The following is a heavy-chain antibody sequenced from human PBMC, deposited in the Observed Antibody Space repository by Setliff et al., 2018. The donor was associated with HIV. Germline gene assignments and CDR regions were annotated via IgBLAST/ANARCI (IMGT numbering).Heavy chain of an antibody. V-gene: IGHV3-64*02. J-gene: IGHJ6*02. CDR1: GFTFSGYA. D-gene: IGHD4-17*01. CDR2: ISSNGGST. Sequence: LRLSCAASGFTFSGYAMHWVRQAPGKGLEYVSAISSNGGSTYYADSVKGRFTISRDNSKNTLYLQMGSLRAEDMAVYYCARTLPSYGDYYYGMDVWGQGTTVTVSS. CDR3: ARTLPSYGDYYYGMDV.